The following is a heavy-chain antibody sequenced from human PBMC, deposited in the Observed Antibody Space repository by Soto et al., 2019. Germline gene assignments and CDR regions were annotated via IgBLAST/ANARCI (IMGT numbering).Heavy chain of an antibody. J-gene: IGHJ3*02. CDR3: AREGQADGLDI. CDR1: GFTFSSFE. Sequence: EGQLVESGGGLVQPGGSLRLSCAASGFTFSSFEMNWVRQAPGKGLECVSYISSSGSTKYYADSVKGRFTISRDNAKNSLFLQMNSLRAEDTAVYYCAREGQADGLDIWGQGTMVTVSS. V-gene: IGHV3-48*03. CDR2: ISSSGSTK.